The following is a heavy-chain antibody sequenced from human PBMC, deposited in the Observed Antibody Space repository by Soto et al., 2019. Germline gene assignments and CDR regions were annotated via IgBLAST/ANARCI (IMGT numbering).Heavy chain of an antibody. V-gene: IGHV3-7*01. CDR2: IKRDGSDK. D-gene: IGHD3-10*01. J-gene: IGHJ4*02. Sequence: GGSLRLSCAASGFTFSDYWMSWVRQAPGKGLEWVTNIKRDGSDKYYVDSVKGRFTISRDNAKNSLSLQMNSLRGEDTAVYYCARGRSGDYWGQGTLVTVSS. CDR1: GFTFSDYW. CDR3: ARGRSGDY.